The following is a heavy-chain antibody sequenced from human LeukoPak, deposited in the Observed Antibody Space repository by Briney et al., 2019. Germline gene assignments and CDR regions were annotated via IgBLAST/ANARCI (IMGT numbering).Heavy chain of an antibody. D-gene: IGHD3-3*01. J-gene: IGHJ4*02. CDR1: GDSVSSNSAA. V-gene: IGHV6-1*01. CDR3: ARGRIWSGYWGFDY. CDR2: TYYRSKWYN. Sequence: HSQTLSLTCAISGDSVSSNSAAWNWIRQSPSRGLEWLGRTYYRSKWYNDYAVSVKSRITINPDTSRNQFSLQLNSVTPEDTAVYYCARGRIWSGYWGFDYWGQGTLVTVSS.